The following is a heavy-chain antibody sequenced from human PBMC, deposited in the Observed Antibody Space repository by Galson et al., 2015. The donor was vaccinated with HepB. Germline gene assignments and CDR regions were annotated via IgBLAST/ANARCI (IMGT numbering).Heavy chain of an antibody. D-gene: IGHD2-2*01. CDR1: GFTFSSYS. CDR2: ISSSSSTI. Sequence: SLRLSCAASGFTFSSYSMNWVRQAPGKGLEWVSYISSSSSTIYYADSVKGRFTISRDNAKNSLYLQMNSLRAEDTAVYYCARLPAAPRNYYYYYYGMDVWGQGTTVTVSS. V-gene: IGHV3-48*01. J-gene: IGHJ6*02. CDR3: ARLPAAPRNYYYYYYGMDV.